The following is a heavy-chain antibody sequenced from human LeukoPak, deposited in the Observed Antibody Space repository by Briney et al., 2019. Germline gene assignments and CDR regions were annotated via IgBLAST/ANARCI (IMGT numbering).Heavy chain of an antibody. CDR3: ARVLRDYSNYGRIDY. D-gene: IGHD4-11*01. CDR2: IYTSGST. J-gene: IGHJ4*02. CDR1: GGSISSYY. Sequence: SETLSLTCTVSGGSISSYYWSWIRQPAGKGLEWIGRIYTSGSTNYNPSLKSRVTMSVGTSKNQFSLKLSSVTAADTAVYYCARVLRDYSNYGRIDYWGQGTLVTVSS. V-gene: IGHV4-4*07.